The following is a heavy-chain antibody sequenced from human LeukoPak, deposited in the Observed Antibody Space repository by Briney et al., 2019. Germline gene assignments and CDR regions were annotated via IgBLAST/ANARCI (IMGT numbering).Heavy chain of an antibody. D-gene: IGHD6-19*01. CDR1: GFTVSSNY. V-gene: IGHV3-66*01. J-gene: IGHJ4*02. CDR2: IYSGGTT. CDR3: ARGIAVADTGFFDY. Sequence: GGSLRLSCAASGFTVSSNYMTWVRQAPGKGLEWVSVIYSGGTTYYADSVKGRFTISRDNSKSTLYLQMNSLRVEDTAVYYCARGIAVADTGFFDYWGQGTLVTVSS.